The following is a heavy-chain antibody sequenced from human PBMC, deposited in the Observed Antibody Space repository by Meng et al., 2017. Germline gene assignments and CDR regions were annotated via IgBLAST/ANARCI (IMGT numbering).Heavy chain of an antibody. D-gene: IGHD3-22*01. CDR2: ISSSSSYI. V-gene: IGHV3-21*01. CDR1: GFPFSSYS. J-gene: IGHJ4*02. CDR3: ARDQYRHEEYYYDSSGYYDY. Sequence: GGSLRLSCAASGFPFSSYSMNWGRQAPGKGLEWVSSISSSSSYIHYAGSVKGRFTISRDNAKNSLYLQMNSLRAEDTAVYYCARDQYRHEEYYYDSSGYYDYWGQGTLVTVSS.